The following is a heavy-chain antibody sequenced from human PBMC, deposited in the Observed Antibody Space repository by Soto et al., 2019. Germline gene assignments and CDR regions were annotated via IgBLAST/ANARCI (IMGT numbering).Heavy chain of an antibody. Sequence: EVQLVESGGGLVKPGGSLRLSCAASGFIFSSYSMNWVRQAPGKGLEWISSVSSTGSFIDYTDSLKGRFTISRDNAKSSLSLQMNSLRAEDTALYYCARETNPYTTSSHAFDIGGQGTMVTVSS. CDR3: ARETNPYTTSSHAFDI. V-gene: IGHV3-21*01. J-gene: IGHJ3*02. CDR2: VSSTGSFI. CDR1: GFIFSSYS. D-gene: IGHD6-6*01.